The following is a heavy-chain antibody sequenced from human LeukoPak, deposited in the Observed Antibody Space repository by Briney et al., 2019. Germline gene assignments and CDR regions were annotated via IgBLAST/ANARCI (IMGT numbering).Heavy chain of an antibody. CDR3: ARGRITMVRGVIRTYAFDI. V-gene: IGHV4-34*01. CDR1: GGSFSGYY. CDR2: INHSGST. D-gene: IGHD3-10*01. J-gene: IGHJ3*02. Sequence: PSETLSLTCAVYGGSFSGYYWSWIRQPPGKGLEWSAEINHSGSTNYNPSLKSRVTISVDTSKSQFSLKLSSVTAADTAVYYCARGRITMVRGVIRTYAFDIWGQGTMVTVSS.